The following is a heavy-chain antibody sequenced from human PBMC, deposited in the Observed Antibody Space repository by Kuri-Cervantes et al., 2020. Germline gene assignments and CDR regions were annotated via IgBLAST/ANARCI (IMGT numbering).Heavy chain of an antibody. CDR3: ARGNSGYYPNWFDP. D-gene: IGHD3-22*01. CDR1: GFTFSSYS. Sequence: GGSLRLSCAASGFTFSSYSMNWVRRAPGKGLEWVSYISSSSSTIYYADSVKGRFTISRDNAKNSLYLQMNSLRAEDTAVYYCARGNSGYYPNWFDPWGQGTLVTVSS. J-gene: IGHJ5*02. CDR2: ISSSSSTI. V-gene: IGHV3-48*01.